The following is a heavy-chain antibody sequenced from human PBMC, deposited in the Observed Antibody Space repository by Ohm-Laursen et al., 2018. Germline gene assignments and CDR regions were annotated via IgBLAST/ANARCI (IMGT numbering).Heavy chain of an antibody. CDR1: GYTFTSYY. V-gene: IGHV1-2*02. J-gene: IGHJ6*02. CDR2: INPNSGGT. Sequence: ASVKVSCKTSGYTFTSYYMHWVRQAPGQGLEWMGWINPNSGGTNYAQKFQGRVTMTRDTSISTAYMELSRLRSDDTAVYYCAREVVRGGKGNYYGMDVWGQGTTVTVSS. D-gene: IGHD3-10*01. CDR3: AREVVRGGKGNYYGMDV.